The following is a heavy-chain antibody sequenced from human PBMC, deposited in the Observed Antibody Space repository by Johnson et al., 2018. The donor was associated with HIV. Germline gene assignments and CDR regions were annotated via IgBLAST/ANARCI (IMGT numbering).Heavy chain of an antibody. CDR2: ISYDGSNK. Sequence: QVQLVESGGGVVQPGRSLRLSCAASGFTFSSYAMHWVRQAPGKGLEWVAVISYDGSNKYYADSVKGRFTISRDNSKNTLYLQMNSLRAEDTAVYYCARDCNGDFTCTLDAFDIWGQGTMVTVSS. J-gene: IGHJ3*02. V-gene: IGHV3-30*04. CDR1: GFTFSSYA. CDR3: ARDCNGDFTCTLDAFDI. D-gene: IGHD4-17*01.